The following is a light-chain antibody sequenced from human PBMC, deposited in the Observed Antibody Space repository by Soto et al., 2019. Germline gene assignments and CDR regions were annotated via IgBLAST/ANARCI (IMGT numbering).Light chain of an antibody. CDR3: GTWDSSLRAGV. CDR1: SSNIGNNY. CDR2: ENI. J-gene: IGLJ3*02. V-gene: IGLV1-51*02. Sequence: QSVLTQPPSVSAAPGQKVTISCSGSSSNIGNNYVAWYQQLPGTAPKFLIYENIKRPSGIPDRFSGSKSGTSATLSITGLQTGDEADYYCGTWDSSLRAGVFGGGTKVTVL.